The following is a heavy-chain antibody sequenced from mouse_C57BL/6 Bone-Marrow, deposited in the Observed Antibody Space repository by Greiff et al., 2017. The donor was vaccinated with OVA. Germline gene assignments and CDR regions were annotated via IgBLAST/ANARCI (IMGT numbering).Heavy chain of an antibody. CDR1: GYTFTSYW. J-gene: IGHJ4*01. CDR3: AIPYGSTITNLYYAMDY. Sequence: VKVVESGAELVKPGASVKLSCKASGYTFTSYWMHWVKQRPGRGLEWIGRIDPNSGGTKYNEKFKSKATLTVDKPSSTAYMQLSSLTSEDSAVYYCAIPYGSTITNLYYAMDYWGQGTSVTVSS. CDR2: IDPNSGGT. D-gene: IGHD1-1*01. V-gene: IGHV1-72*01.